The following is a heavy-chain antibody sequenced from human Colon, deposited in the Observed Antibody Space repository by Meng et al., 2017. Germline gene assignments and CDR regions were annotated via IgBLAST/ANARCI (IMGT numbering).Heavy chain of an antibody. CDR3: ARVIYGSGNMAHLDC. CDR2: IYHSARS. D-gene: IGHD3-10*01. CDR1: GYTIRSINW. V-gene: IGHV4-4*02. Sequence: QRQQHESGVGLVRASGTLSLTSAGFGYTIRSINWVSRAREPRGGGLGCIGAIYHSARSDYNPSGRNPLSLKVDKTTNQFSLRLLCATAADTSVYYCARVIYGSGNMAHLDCWGQGTLVTVSS. J-gene: IGHJ4*02.